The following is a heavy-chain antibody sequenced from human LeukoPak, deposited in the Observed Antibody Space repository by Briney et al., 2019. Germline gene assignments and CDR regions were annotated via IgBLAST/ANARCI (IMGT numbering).Heavy chain of an antibody. CDR3: ARDSSTVLTPYFDY. J-gene: IGHJ4*02. D-gene: IGHD4-23*01. CDR2: INCNSGGT. CDR1: GYTFTGYY. Sequence: GASVKVSCKASGYTFTGYYMHWVRQAPGQGLEWMGWINCNSGGTKYAQKFQGWVTMTRDTSITTVYMELSRLRSDDTAVYYCARDSSTVLTPYFDYWGQGTPVTVSS. V-gene: IGHV1-2*04.